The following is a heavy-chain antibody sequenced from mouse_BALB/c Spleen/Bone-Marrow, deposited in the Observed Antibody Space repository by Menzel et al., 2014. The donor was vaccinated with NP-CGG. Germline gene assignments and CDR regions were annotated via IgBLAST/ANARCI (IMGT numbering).Heavy chain of an antibody. Sequence: VHVKQPGAELVKPGASVKLSCTASGFNIKDTYMHWVKQRPEQGLEWIGRIDPANGNTKYDPKFQGKATITADTSSNTAYLQLSSLTSEDTAVYYCARGGNYFYYWGQGTTLTVSS. CDR3: ARGGNYFYY. CDR2: IDPANGNT. V-gene: IGHV14-3*02. J-gene: IGHJ2*01. CDR1: GFNIKDTY.